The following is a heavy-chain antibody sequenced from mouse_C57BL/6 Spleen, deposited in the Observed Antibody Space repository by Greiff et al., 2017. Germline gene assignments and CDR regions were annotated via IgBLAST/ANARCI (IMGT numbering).Heavy chain of an antibody. CDR1: GYTFPDYS. J-gene: IGHJ4*01. CDR3: ARWSTGDYAMDY. V-gene: IGHV1-26*01. Sequence: EVQLQQSGPELVKPGASVKISCKASGYTFPDYSMNWVKQSHGKSLEWIGDINPNNGGTSYNQKFKGKATLTVDKSSSPAYMELRSLTSEDSAVYDCARWSTGDYAMDYWGQGTSVTVSS. CDR2: INPNNGGT. D-gene: IGHD4-1*01.